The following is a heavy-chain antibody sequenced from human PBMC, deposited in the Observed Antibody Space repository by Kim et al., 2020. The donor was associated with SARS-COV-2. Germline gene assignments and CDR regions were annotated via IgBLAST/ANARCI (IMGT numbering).Heavy chain of an antibody. CDR3: ARDRQCGY. J-gene: IGHJ4*02. D-gene: IGHD6-19*01. Sequence: NGNTNYARGLQERVTMTTDTTTNTAYMELGSLRSDDTAVYYCARDRQCGYWGQGTLVTVSS. V-gene: IGHV1-18*01. CDR2: NGNT.